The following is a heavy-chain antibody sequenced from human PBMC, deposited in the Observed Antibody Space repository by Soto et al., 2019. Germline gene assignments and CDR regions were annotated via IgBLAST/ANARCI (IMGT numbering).Heavy chain of an antibody. J-gene: IGHJ4*02. V-gene: IGHV4-59*01. CDR2: IHYSGNT. D-gene: IGHD3-22*01. CDR1: GGSISRNY. CDR3: ARVPGYYDSSGFPL. Sequence: QVQLQESGPGLVKPSETLSLTCTVSGGSISRNYWSWIRQPPGKGLEWIGDIHYSGNTNYNVSLKSRVSISVDKSKSQFSLKLNSVTAADTAVYYCARVPGYYDSSGFPLWGQGTLVTVSS.